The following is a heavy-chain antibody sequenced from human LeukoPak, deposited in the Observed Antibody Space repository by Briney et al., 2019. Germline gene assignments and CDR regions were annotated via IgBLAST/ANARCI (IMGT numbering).Heavy chain of an antibody. Sequence: GGSLRLSCAASGFTFSSYWMNWARQAPVKRLEWVSAVSGSGDATYYADSVKGRFTISRDNSENTLYLQMDSLRAEDTAVYYCAKLRVLSSSSENNWFDSWGQGTLVTVYS. CDR3: AKLRVLSSSSENNWFDS. J-gene: IGHJ5*01. V-gene: IGHV3-23*01. CDR2: VSGSGDAT. CDR1: GFTFSSYW. D-gene: IGHD6-6*01.